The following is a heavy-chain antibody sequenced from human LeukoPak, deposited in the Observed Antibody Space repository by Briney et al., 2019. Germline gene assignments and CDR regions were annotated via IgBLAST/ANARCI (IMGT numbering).Heavy chain of an antibody. Sequence: GGSLRLSCAASGFTVSSNYMGWVRQAPGKGLEWVSYINTGGGTNHADSVKGRFTISRDNSKNTLYLQMNSLRVEDTAVYYCARVSSDSNGWYHFDYWGQGTLVTVSP. CDR2: INTGGGT. J-gene: IGHJ4*02. CDR1: GFTVSSNY. D-gene: IGHD6-19*01. CDR3: ARVSSDSNGWYHFDY. V-gene: IGHV3-53*05.